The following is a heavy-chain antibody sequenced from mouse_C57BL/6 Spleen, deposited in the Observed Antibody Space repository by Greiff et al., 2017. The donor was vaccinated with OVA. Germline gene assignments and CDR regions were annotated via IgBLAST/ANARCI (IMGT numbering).Heavy chain of an antibody. V-gene: IGHV1-15*01. Sequence: QVQLQQSGAELVRPGASVTLSCKASGYTFTDYEMHWVKQTPVHGLEWIGAIDPETGGTAYNQKFKGKALLTADKSSSTAYMELRSLTSEDSAVYYCPSITTVVASDWYFDVWGTGTTVTVSS. CDR1: GYTFTDYE. D-gene: IGHD1-1*01. J-gene: IGHJ1*03. CDR3: PSITTVVASDWYFDV. CDR2: IDPETGGT.